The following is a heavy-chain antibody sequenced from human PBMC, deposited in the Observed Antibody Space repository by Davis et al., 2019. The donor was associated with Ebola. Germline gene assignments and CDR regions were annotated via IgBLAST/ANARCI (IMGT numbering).Heavy chain of an antibody. CDR3: AKDDGYSSGWYLDY. CDR2: IRYDGSNK. J-gene: IGHJ4*02. D-gene: IGHD6-19*01. Sequence: GGSLRLSCAASGFTFSSYGMHWVRQAPGKGLEWVAFIRYDGSNKYYADSVKGRFTISRDNSKNTLYLQMNSLRAEDTAVYYCAKDDGYSSGWYLDYWGQGTLVTVSS. V-gene: IGHV3-30*02. CDR1: GFTFSSYG.